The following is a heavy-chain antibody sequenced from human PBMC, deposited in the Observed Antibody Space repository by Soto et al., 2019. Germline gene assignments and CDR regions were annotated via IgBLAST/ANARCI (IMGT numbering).Heavy chain of an antibody. CDR2: ISAYNGNT. V-gene: IGHV1-18*04. D-gene: IGHD3-9*01. Sequence: GASGKVSCKGSGYTFTSYGLSWVRQAPGQGLEWMGWISAYNGNTNYAQKLQGRVTMTTDTSTSTAYMELRSLRSDDTAVYYCARAKLASILRDAFDIWGQGTMVTVSS. CDR1: GYTFTSYG. CDR3: ARAKLASILRDAFDI. J-gene: IGHJ3*02.